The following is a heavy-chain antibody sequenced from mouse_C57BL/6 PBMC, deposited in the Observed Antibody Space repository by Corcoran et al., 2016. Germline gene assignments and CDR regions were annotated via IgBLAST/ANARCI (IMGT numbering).Heavy chain of an antibody. Sequence: QVQLQQSGAELVKPGASVKISCKASGYAFSSYWMNWVKQRPGKGLEWIGQIYPGDGDTNYNGKFKGKATLTADKSSSTAYMLLSSLTSEDAAVYFCAPNYDYAMDYWGQGTSVTVSS. CDR1: GYAFSSYW. CDR3: APNYDYAMDY. CDR2: IYPGDGDT. V-gene: IGHV1-80*01. J-gene: IGHJ4*01. D-gene: IGHD2-1*01.